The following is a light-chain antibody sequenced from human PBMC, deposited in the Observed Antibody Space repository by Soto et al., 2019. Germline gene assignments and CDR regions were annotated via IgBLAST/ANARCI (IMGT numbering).Light chain of an antibody. CDR3: VLYMGSGISV. CDR1: SCSGSTSYY. CDR2: STN. V-gene: IGLV8-61*01. J-gene: IGLJ3*02. Sequence: QTVVTQEPSVSISPGGTGTLNCGFSSCSGSTSYYPSWDQPTPGQAPRTLIYSTNTRSSGVPDRFSGSILGNKAALTITGAQADDESDYYCVLYMGSGISVFGGGTKVTVL.